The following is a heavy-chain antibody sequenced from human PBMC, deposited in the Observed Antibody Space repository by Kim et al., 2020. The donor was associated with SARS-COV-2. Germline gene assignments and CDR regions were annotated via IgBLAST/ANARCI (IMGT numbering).Heavy chain of an antibody. CDR2: ISAYNGNT. Sequence: ASVKVSCKASGYTFTSYGISWVRQAPEQGLEWMGWISAYNGNTNYAQKLQGRVTMTTDTSTSTAYMGLRSLRSDDTAVYYCARGTYYDFWSGNYYYYYGMDVWGQGTTVTVSS. CDR1: GYTFTSYG. CDR3: ARGTYYDFWSGNYYYYYGMDV. D-gene: IGHD3-3*01. J-gene: IGHJ6*02. V-gene: IGHV1-18*01.